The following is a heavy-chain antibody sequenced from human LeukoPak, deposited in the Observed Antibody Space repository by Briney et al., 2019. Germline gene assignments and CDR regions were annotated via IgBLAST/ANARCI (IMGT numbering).Heavy chain of an antibody. D-gene: IGHD6-13*01. CDR2: TYYRSKWYN. Sequence: SQTLSLTCAISGDNVSSISAAWSWIRQSPSRGLEWLGRTYYRSKWYNDYAVSVKSRISLNPDTSKNQFSLQLNSVTPEDTAVYYCARQQMGSFDYWSQGTLVTVSS. CDR1: GDNVSSISAA. V-gene: IGHV6-1*01. CDR3: ARQQMGSFDY. J-gene: IGHJ4*02.